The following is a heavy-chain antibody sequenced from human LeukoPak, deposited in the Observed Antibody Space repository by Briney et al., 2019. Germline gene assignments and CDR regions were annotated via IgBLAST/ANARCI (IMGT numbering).Heavy chain of an antibody. D-gene: IGHD6-19*01. CDR2: INHSGST. Sequence: PSETLSLTCAVYGGSFSGYYWSWIRQPPGRGLEWIGEINHSGSTNYNPSLKSRVTISVDTSKNQFSLKLSSVTAADTAVYYCASRRVAVASFDYWGQGTLVTVSS. J-gene: IGHJ4*02. CDR1: GGSFSGYY. V-gene: IGHV4-34*01. CDR3: ASRRVAVASFDY.